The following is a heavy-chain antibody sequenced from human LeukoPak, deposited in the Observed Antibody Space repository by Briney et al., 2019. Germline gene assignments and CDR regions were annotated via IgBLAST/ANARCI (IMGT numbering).Heavy chain of an antibody. D-gene: IGHD2-8*02. Sequence: GEPLKISCKGAGYSFTDYWIGWMRQMPGKDLEWLGTIYPGNSETRYRPSLQGQVTISADKSITTAYLQWSNLEASDTAMYFCARDAGGYPDYWGQGTLVTVSS. CDR3: ARDAGGYPDY. V-gene: IGHV5-51*01. CDR1: GYSFTDYW. J-gene: IGHJ4*02. CDR2: IYPGNSET.